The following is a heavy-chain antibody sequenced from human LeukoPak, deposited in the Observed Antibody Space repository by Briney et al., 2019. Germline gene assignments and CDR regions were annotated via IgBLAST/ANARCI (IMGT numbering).Heavy chain of an antibody. V-gene: IGHV3-33*01. Sequence: PGRSLRLSCAASGFTFSSYGMHWVRQAPGKGLEWVAVIWYDGSNKYYADSVKGRFTISRDNSKNTLYLQMNSLRAEDTAVYYCARGYGSSGWYSATGYNWFDPWGQGTLVTVSS. CDR1: GFTFSSYG. D-gene: IGHD6-19*01. J-gene: IGHJ5*02. CDR2: IWYDGSNK. CDR3: ARGYGSSGWYSATGYNWFDP.